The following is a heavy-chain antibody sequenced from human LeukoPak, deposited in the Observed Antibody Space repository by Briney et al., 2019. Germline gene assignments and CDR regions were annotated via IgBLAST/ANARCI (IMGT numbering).Heavy chain of an antibody. D-gene: IGHD3-10*01. Sequence: GGSLRLSCAASGFTFSSYSMNWVRQAPGKGLEWVSSISSSSSYIYYADSVKGRFTISRDDAKNSLYLQMNSLRAEDTAVYYCARDLELLWFGELSDWGQGTLVTVSS. CDR1: GFTFSSYS. CDR3: ARDLELLWFGELSD. CDR2: ISSSSSYI. V-gene: IGHV3-21*01. J-gene: IGHJ4*02.